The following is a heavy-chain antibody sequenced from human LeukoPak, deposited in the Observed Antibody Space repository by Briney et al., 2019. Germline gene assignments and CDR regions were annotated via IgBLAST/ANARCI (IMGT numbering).Heavy chain of an antibody. CDR1: GGSISSSSYY. V-gene: IGHV4-39*01. Sequence: SETLSLTCTVSGGSISSSSYYWGWVRQPPGKGLEWIGSIYYSGSTYYNPFLKSRVTISVDTSKNQFPLKLSSVTAADTAVYYCARLGVPYYYYYYMDVWGKGTTVTVSS. CDR3: ARLGVPYYYYYYMDV. D-gene: IGHD2-2*01. CDR2: IYYSGST. J-gene: IGHJ6*03.